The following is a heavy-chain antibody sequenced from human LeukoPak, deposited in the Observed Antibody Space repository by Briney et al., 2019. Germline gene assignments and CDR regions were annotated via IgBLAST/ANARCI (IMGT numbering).Heavy chain of an antibody. CDR3: AKQDSSGYYYALFDY. J-gene: IGHJ4*02. Sequence: GASLRLSCAASGLTFSSYAMSWVRQAPGKGLEWVSAISGSGGSTYCADSVKGRFTISRDNSKNTLYLQMNSLRAEDTAVYYCAKQDSSGYYYALFDYWGQGTLVTVSS. CDR2: ISGSGGST. V-gene: IGHV3-23*01. D-gene: IGHD3-22*01. CDR1: GLTFSSYA.